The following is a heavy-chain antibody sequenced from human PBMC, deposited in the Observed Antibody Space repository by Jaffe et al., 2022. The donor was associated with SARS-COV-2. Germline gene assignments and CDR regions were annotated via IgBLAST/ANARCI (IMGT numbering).Heavy chain of an antibody. V-gene: IGHV3-53*01. CDR2: IYSGGST. CDR1: GFTVSSNY. CDR3: ARTSVGGAIQGGAFDI. Sequence: EVQLVESGGGLIQPGGSLRLSCAASGFTVSSNYMSWVRQAPGKGLEWVSVIYSGGSTYYADSVKGRFTISRDNSKNTLYLQMNSLRAEDTAVYYCARTSVGGAIQGGAFDIWGQGTMVTVSS. J-gene: IGHJ3*02. D-gene: IGHD1-26*01.